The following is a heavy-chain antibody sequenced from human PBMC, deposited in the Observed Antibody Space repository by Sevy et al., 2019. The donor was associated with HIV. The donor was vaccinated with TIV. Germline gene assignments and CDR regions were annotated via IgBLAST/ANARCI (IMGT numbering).Heavy chain of an antibody. D-gene: IGHD4-4*01. Sequence: GGSLRLSCAASEFTFSDYYMTWIRQAPGKGLEWVAYITSSGDTIYYADSVKGRFTISRDNAKNSLYLQMNNLRAEDTAVYYCAREYDYSHYAFDYWGQGTLVTVSS. J-gene: IGHJ4*02. CDR2: ITSSGDTI. CDR1: EFTFSDYY. V-gene: IGHV3-11*01. CDR3: AREYDYSHYAFDY.